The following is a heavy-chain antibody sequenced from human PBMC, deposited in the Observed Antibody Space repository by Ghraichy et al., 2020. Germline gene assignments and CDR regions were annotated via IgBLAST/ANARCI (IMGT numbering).Heavy chain of an antibody. CDR3: ARDYTVTDYYYGMDV. CDR2: ISAYNGNT. J-gene: IGHJ6*02. V-gene: IGHV1-18*04. Sequence: ASVKVSCKASGYTFTSYGISWVRQAPGQGLEWMGWISAYNGNTNYAQKLQGRVTMTTDTFTSTAYMELRSLRSDDTAVYYCARDYTVTDYYYGMDVWGQGTTVTVSS. CDR1: GYTFTSYG. D-gene: IGHD4-17*01.